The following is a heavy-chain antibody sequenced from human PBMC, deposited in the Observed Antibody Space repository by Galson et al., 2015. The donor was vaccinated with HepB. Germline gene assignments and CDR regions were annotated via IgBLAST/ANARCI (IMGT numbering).Heavy chain of an antibody. CDR2: ISYSGST. D-gene: IGHD3-22*01. V-gene: IGHV4-39*02. CDR1: GGSVSSSRSY. CDR3: ARRGSGYLFDF. J-gene: IGHJ4*01. Sequence: LSLTCSVSGGSVSSSRSYWGWIRQTPGKGLEWIGSISYSGSTYYNPSLKSRVTISIDTSKNHFSLKLTSVTAADTAVYYCARRGSGYLFDFWGQGTLVTASS.